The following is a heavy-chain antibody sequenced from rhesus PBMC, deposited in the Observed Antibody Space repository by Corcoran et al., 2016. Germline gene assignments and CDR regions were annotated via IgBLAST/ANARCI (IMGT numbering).Heavy chain of an antibody. CDR1: GYSISSAYG. CDR3: ARIMAAAGKTFDY. V-gene: IGHV4-127*01. J-gene: IGHJ4*01. Sequence: QVQLQESGPGLVKPSEPLSPTCAVSGYSISSAYGWSGIRQPLGKGLEWIGYIGGSSGSTNYNPSLKSRVTISKDTSKNQFSLKLSSLTAADTAVYYCARIMAAAGKTFDYWGQGVLVTVSS. D-gene: IGHD6-25*01. CDR2: IGGSSGST.